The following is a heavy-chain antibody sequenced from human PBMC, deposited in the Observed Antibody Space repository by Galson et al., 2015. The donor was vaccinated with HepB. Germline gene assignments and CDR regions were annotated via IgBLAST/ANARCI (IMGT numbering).Heavy chain of an antibody. J-gene: IGHJ3*02. CDR3: ARVTTVGFTGELYAFDN. V-gene: IGHV1-46*01. D-gene: IGHD4-23*01. CDR2: INPSGGST. Sequence: SVKVSCKASGYTFTSYYMHWVRQAPGQGLEWMGIINPSGGSTSYAQKFQGRVTMTRDTSTSTVYMELSSLRAEDTAVYYCARVTTVGFTGELYAFDNWGQWRMVTASS. CDR1: GYTFTSYY.